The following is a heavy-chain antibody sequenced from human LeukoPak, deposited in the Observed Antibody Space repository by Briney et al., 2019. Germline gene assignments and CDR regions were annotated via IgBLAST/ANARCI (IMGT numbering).Heavy chain of an antibody. CDR2: MNPNSGNT. CDR1: GYTFTSYD. V-gene: IGHV1-8*03. J-gene: IGHJ5*02. Sequence: ASVKVSCKASGYTFTSYDINWVRQATGQGPEWMGWMNPNSGNTGYAQKFQGRVTITRNTSISTAYMELSSLRSEDTAVYYCARGPPSYSSSSYWFDPSGQGTLVTVSS. D-gene: IGHD6-13*01. CDR3: ARGPPSYSSSSYWFDP.